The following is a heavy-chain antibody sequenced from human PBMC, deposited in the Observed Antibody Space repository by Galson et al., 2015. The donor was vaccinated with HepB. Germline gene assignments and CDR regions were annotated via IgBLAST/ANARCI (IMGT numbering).Heavy chain of an antibody. Sequence: SVKVSCKASGGTFSSYAISWVRQAPGQGLEWMGGIIPIFGTANYAQKFQGRVTITADESTSTAYMELSSLRSEDTAVYYCAMSGDGGVPAATPCTGGVCLIETTDYWGQGTLVTVSS. J-gene: IGHJ4*02. D-gene: IGHD2-8*02. CDR3: AMSGDGGVPAATPCTGGVCLIETTDY. V-gene: IGHV1-69*13. CDR2: IIPIFGTA. CDR1: GGTFSSYA.